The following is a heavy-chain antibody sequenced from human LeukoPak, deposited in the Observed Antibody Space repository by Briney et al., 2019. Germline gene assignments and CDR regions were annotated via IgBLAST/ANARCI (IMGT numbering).Heavy chain of an antibody. CDR2: ISGSGGST. D-gene: IGHD5-12*01. CDR1: GFTFTIYA. V-gene: IGHV3-23*01. CDR3: AQDLVGGGYLTSTFDY. Sequence: GGSLRLSCAASGFTFTIYAMNWVRQAPGKGLEWVSAISGSGGSTYYADSVKGRFTISRDNSKNTLYLQMNSLRGEDTAVYYCAQDLVGGGYLTSTFDYWGQGSLVTVSS. J-gene: IGHJ4*02.